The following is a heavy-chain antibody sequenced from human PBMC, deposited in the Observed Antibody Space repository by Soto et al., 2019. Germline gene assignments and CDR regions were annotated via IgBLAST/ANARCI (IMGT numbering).Heavy chain of an antibody. Sequence: GGSLRLSCAASGFTFSNAWMSWVRQAPGKGLEWVGRIKSKTDGGTTDYAAPVKGRFTISRDDSKNTLYLQMNSLKTEDTAVYYCTTGTIPDDFWSGYYTPLDYWGQGTLVTVSS. CDR3: TTGTIPDDFWSGYYTPLDY. J-gene: IGHJ4*02. D-gene: IGHD3-3*01. V-gene: IGHV3-15*01. CDR1: GFTFSNAW. CDR2: IKSKTDGGTT.